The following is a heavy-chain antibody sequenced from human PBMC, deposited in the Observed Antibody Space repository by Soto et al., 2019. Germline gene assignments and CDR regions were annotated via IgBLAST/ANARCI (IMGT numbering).Heavy chain of an antibody. Sequence: GGSLRLSCAASGFIFSNYGIHWVRQTPGKGLEWVAVIRFDGSKTYYADSVNGRFTISRDNSKNTLYLQMNSLRDEDTGVYYCARDWWDGPTRSFDYWGQGTLVTVSS. V-gene: IGHV3-33*01. CDR1: GFIFSNYG. J-gene: IGHJ4*02. D-gene: IGHD1-26*01. CDR3: ARDWWDGPTRSFDY. CDR2: IRFDGSKT.